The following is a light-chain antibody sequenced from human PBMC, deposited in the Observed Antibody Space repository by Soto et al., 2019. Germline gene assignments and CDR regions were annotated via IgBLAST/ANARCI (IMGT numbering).Light chain of an antibody. J-gene: IGLJ2*01. V-gene: IGLV1-40*01. CDR3: QSYDSSLSGYVV. Sequence: QSVLTQPPSVSAAPGQRVTISCTGSRSNIGAGYDVHWYQQLPGTAPKLLIYGNSNRPSGVPDRFSGSKSGTSASLAITGLQAEDEADYYCQSYDSSLSGYVVFGGGTKVTVL. CDR2: GNS. CDR1: RSNIGAGYD.